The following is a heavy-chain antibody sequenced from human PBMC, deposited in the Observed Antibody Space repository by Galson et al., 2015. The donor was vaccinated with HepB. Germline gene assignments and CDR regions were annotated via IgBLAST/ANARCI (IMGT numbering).Heavy chain of an antibody. CDR1: GGTFSTYA. V-gene: IGHV1-69*13. CDR2: IIPIFAIT. Sequence: SVKVSCKASGGTFSTYAISWVRQAPGQGLEWMGGIIPIFAITNYAQKFQDRVTITADESTSTAYMELRRLRPEDTAVFYCARGPPDLVVVPAALPAYYSYGMEVWGQGTTVTVSS. CDR3: ARGPPDLVVVPAALPAYYSYGMEV. J-gene: IGHJ6*02. D-gene: IGHD2-2*01.